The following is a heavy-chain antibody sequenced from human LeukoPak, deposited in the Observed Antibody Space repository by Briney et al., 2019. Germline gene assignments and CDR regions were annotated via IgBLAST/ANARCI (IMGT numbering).Heavy chain of an antibody. V-gene: IGHV3-30-3*01. D-gene: IGHD3-10*01. Sequence: GGSMRLSCAASGFTFRNYVIHWVRQAPGKGLEWVAVTSSDLNVKLYADSVKGRFTISRDNSRSTLYLQMNSLRPEDTAIYYCAREGYYGSGSPPSLYFDYWGQGTLVTVSS. CDR2: TSSDLNVK. J-gene: IGHJ4*02. CDR3: AREGYYGSGSPPSLYFDY. CDR1: GFTFRNYV.